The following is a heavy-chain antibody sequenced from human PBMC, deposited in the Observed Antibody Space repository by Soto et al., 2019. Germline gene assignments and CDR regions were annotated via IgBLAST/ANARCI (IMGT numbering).Heavy chain of an antibody. V-gene: IGHV4-34*01. J-gene: IGHJ4*02. CDR3: ARGGHSSSWYSTHDY. D-gene: IGHD6-13*01. CDR1: GGSFSGYY. Sequence: SETLSLTCAVYGGSFSGYYWSWIRQPPGKGLEWIGEINHSGSTNYNPSLKSRVTISVDTSKNQFSLKLSSVTAADTAVYYCARGGHSSSWYSTHDYWGQGTLVTAPQ. CDR2: INHSGST.